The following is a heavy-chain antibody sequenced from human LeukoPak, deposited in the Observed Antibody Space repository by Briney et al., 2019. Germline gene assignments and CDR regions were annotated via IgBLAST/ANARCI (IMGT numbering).Heavy chain of an antibody. CDR3: AKSLRVDWFDP. D-gene: IGHD3-16*01. CDR1: GYTFTSYG. Sequence: ASVKVSCKASGYTFTSYGISWVRQAPGQGLEWMGWISAYNGDTNYAQKLQGRVTMTTDTSTSTAYMELRSLRSDDTAVYYCAKSLRVDWFDPWGQGTLVTVSS. V-gene: IGHV1-18*01. J-gene: IGHJ5*02. CDR2: ISAYNGDT.